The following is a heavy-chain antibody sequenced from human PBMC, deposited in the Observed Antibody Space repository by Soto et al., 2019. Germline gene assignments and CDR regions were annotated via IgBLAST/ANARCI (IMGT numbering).Heavy chain of an antibody. V-gene: IGHV3-66*01. Sequence: GGSLRLSCAASGFTVSSNYMSWVRQAPGKGLEWVSVIYSGGSTYYADSVKGRFTISRDNSKNTLYLQMNSLRAEDTAVYYCARVWSYSGYDSEQFDYWGQGTLVTVSS. D-gene: IGHD5-12*01. CDR1: GFTVSSNY. CDR3: ARVWSYSGYDSEQFDY. J-gene: IGHJ4*02. CDR2: IYSGGST.